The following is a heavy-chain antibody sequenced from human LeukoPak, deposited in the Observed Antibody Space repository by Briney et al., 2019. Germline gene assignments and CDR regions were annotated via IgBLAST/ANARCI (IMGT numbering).Heavy chain of an antibody. CDR3: ARDRLRFSESMVYYFDY. J-gene: IGHJ4*02. D-gene: IGHD3-3*01. CDR2: IYTSGST. Sequence: PSETLSLTCTVSGGSISSYYWSWIRQPAGKGLEWIGRIYTSGSTNYNPSLKSRVTMSVDTSKNQFSLKLSSVTAADTAVYYCARDRLRFSESMVYYFDYWGQGTLVTVSS. V-gene: IGHV4-4*07. CDR1: GGSISSYY.